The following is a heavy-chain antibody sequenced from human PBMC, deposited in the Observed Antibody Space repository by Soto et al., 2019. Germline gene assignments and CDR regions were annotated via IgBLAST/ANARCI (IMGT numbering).Heavy chain of an antibody. J-gene: IGHJ6*02. CDR1: GGSISSGGYY. Sequence: QVQLQESGPGLVKPSQTLSLTCTVSGGSISSGGYYWSWIRQHPGKGLEWIGYIYYSGSTYYNPSLKSRVTRSVDTSKNQFSLKLSSVTAADTAVYYCARVTYGDYGDYYYGMDVWGQGTTVTVSS. V-gene: IGHV4-31*03. CDR2: IYYSGST. CDR3: ARVTYGDYGDYYYGMDV. D-gene: IGHD4-17*01.